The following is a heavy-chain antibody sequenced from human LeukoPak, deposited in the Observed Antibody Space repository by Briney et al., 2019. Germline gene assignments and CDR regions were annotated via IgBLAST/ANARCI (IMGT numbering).Heavy chain of an antibody. CDR1: GFSLSAYN. CDR3: AKDARYSSSWYPPEYMDV. J-gene: IGHJ6*03. V-gene: IGHV3-48*01. D-gene: IGHD6-13*01. CDR2: ISSSSATI. Sequence: GGSLRLSCEGPGFSLSAYNMNWVRQAPGKGLESVSYISSSSATIFYADSVKGRFTISRDNAKNSLYLQMNSLRPEDTAVYYCAKDARYSSSWYPPEYMDVWGKGTTVTVSS.